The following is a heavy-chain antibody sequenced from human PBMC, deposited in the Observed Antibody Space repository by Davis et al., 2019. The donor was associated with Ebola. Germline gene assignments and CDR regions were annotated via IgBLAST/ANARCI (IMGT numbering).Heavy chain of an antibody. V-gene: IGHV3-23*01. CDR3: AKYIKAVVVAARDYFDY. D-gene: IGHD2-15*01. Sequence: GGSLRLSCAASGFTFSSYAMSWVRQAPGKGLEWVSAISGSGGSTYDADSVKGRFTISRDNSKNTLYLQMNSLRSEDTAVYYCAKYIKAVVVAARDYFDYWGQGTLVTVSS. CDR2: ISGSGGST. CDR1: GFTFSSYA. J-gene: IGHJ4*02.